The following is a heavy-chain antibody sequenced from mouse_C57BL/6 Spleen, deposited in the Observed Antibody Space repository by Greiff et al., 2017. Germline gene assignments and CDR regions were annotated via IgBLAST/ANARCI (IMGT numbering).Heavy chain of an antibody. CDR1: GFNIKDYY. CDR3: TTHYYGSSGFAY. J-gene: IGHJ3*01. D-gene: IGHD1-1*01. CDR2: IDPEDGDT. Sequence: VQLKESGAELVRPGASVKLSCTASGFNIKDYYMHWVKQRPEPGLEWIGRIDPEDGDTEYAPTFQGTATMTADTSSNTAYLQLSSLTSEDTAVYYCTTHYYGSSGFAYWGQGTLVTVSA. V-gene: IGHV14-1*01.